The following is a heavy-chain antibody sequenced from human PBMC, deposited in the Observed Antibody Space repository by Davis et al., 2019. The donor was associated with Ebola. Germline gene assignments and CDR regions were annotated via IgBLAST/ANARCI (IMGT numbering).Heavy chain of an antibody. CDR2: IYHNGGT. Sequence: ESLKISCAASGFTFNKYEMNWVRQAPGKGLEWIGYIYHNGGTTNYSPSVKSRVAISVDTSKNQFSLKLTSVTAADTAVYYCARDRGGVDTAMVWDWYFDLWGRGTLVTVSS. J-gene: IGHJ2*01. CDR1: GFTFNKYE. V-gene: IGHV4-59*12. CDR3: ARDRGGVDTAMVWDWYFDL. D-gene: IGHD5-18*01.